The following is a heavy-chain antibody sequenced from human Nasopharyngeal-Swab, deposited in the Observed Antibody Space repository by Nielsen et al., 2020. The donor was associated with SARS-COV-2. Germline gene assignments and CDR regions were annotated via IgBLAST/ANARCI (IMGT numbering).Heavy chain of an antibody. J-gene: IGHJ4*02. CDR1: GFTFDTFG. Sequence: GESLKISCAASGFTFDTFGMTWVRQAPGKGLEWVSRISGSGSGTYYADSVKGRFTISRDNSKNTLYLQMNSLRAEDTAVYYCARDLGSYFDYWGQGTLVTVSS. CDR3: ARDLGSYFDY. CDR2: ISGSGSGT. V-gene: IGHV3-23*01. D-gene: IGHD7-27*01.